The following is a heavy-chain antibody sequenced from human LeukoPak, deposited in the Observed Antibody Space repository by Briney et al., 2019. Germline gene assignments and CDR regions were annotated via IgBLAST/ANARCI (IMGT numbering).Heavy chain of an antibody. J-gene: IGHJ4*02. CDR2: IRYDGSNK. Sequence: PGGSLRLSCAASGFTFSSYGMHWVRQAPGKGLEWVAFIRYDGSNKYYADSVKGRFTISRDNSKNTLYLQMNSLRAEDTAVYYCARDPYQMYYFDYWGQGTLVTVSS. CDR1: GFTFSSYG. CDR3: ARDPYQMYYFDY. D-gene: IGHD2-2*01. V-gene: IGHV3-30*02.